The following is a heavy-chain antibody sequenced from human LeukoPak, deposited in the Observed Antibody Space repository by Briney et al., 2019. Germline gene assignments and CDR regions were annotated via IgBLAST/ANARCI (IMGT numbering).Heavy chain of an antibody. CDR1: GFTFSGYA. D-gene: IGHD5-18*01. Sequence: GGSPRLSCAASGFTFSGYAMSWVRQAPGKGLEWVSAISGSGDSTYYADSVKGRFTISRDNSKNTLYPQMNSLRAEDTAVYYCAKRRRIQLWPGDYFDYWGQGTLVTVSS. CDR2: ISGSGDST. CDR3: AKRRRIQLWPGDYFDY. V-gene: IGHV3-23*01. J-gene: IGHJ4*02.